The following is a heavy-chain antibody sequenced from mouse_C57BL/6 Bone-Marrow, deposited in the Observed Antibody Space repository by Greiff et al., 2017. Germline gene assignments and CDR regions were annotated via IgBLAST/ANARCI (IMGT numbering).Heavy chain of an antibody. Sequence: QVQLQQSGAELARPGASVKLSCKASGYTFTSYGISWVQQITGQGLEWIGEIYPRSGNTYYNEKFKGKATLTADKSSSTAYMELRSLTSEDSAVYFCARGAPEAMDYWGQGTSVTVSS. CDR3: ARGAPEAMDY. J-gene: IGHJ4*01. CDR2: IYPRSGNT. V-gene: IGHV1-81*01. CDR1: GYTFTSYG. D-gene: IGHD3-1*01.